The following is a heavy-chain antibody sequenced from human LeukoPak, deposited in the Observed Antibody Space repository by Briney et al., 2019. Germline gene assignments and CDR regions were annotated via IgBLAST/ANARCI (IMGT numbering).Heavy chain of an antibody. CDR3: ASWGGRSGYYYYYYYMDV. CDR1: GGTFSSYG. D-gene: IGHD2-15*01. V-gene: IGHV1-69*06. Sequence: GASVKVSCKASGGTFSSYGISWVRQAPGQGLEWMGGIIPIYGTANYAQKFQGRVTITADKSTSTAYMELSSLRSEDTAVYYYASWGGRSGYYYYYYYMDVWGKGTTVTVSS. CDR2: IIPIYGTA. J-gene: IGHJ6*03.